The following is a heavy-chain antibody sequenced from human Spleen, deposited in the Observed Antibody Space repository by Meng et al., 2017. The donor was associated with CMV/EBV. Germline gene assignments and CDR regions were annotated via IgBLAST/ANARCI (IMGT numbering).Heavy chain of an antibody. CDR3: ARGLAGRIFDY. CDR2: IKQDGSEK. J-gene: IGHJ4*02. Sequence: GESLKISYVASGFTSTSSWMSWVRQAPRKGLEWVANIKQDGSEKYYVDSVKGRFTISRDNAKNSLYLQSNSLRAEDTAVYDCARGLAGRIFDYWGQGTLVTVSS. CDR1: GFTSTSSW. D-gene: IGHD2-15*01. V-gene: IGHV3-7*01.